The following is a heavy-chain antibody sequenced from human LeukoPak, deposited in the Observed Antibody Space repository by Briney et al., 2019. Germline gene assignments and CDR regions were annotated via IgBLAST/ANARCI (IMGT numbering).Heavy chain of an antibody. Sequence: GGSLRLSCAASGFTFSNYWMHWVRQAPGKGLVWVSRINSDGSSTTSADSVKGRFTISRDNSKNTLYLQMNSLRAEDTAVYYCAKEGAGNRLTDAFDIWGQGTMVTVSS. CDR1: GFTFSNYW. J-gene: IGHJ3*02. CDR3: AKEGAGNRLTDAFDI. D-gene: IGHD1-14*01. V-gene: IGHV3-74*01. CDR2: INSDGSST.